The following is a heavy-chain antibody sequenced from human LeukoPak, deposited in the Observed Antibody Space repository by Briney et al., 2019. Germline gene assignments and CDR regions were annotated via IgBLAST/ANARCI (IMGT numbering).Heavy chain of an antibody. J-gene: IGHJ3*02. CDR2: IYYSGST. Sequence: PSETLSLTCTVSGGSISSGDYYWRWLRQPPGKGLEWLGYIYYSGSTYYNPSLKSRVTISVDTSKNQFSLKLSSVTAADTAVYYCARDRPRTQPSAFDIWGQGTMVTVSS. V-gene: IGHV4-30-4*08. CDR3: ARDRPRTQPSAFDI. CDR1: GGSISSGDYY.